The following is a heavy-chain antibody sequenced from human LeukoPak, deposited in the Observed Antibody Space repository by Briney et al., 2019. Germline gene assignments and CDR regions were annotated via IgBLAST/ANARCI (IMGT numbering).Heavy chain of an antibody. J-gene: IGHJ4*02. CDR2: IYYSGST. CDR3: ARAGDSSGYWYYFDY. D-gene: IGHD3-22*01. CDR1: GGSISSYY. V-gene: IGHV4-59*12. Sequence: SETLSLTCTVSGGSISSYYWSWIRQPPGKGLEWIGYIYYSGSTNSNPSLKSRVTISVDTSKNQFSLKLSSVTAADTAVYYCARAGDSSGYWYYFDYWGQGTLVTVSS.